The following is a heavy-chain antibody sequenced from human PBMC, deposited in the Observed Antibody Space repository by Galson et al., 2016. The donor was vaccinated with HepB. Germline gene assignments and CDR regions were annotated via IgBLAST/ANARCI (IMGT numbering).Heavy chain of an antibody. CDR1: EFTFSSYA. V-gene: IGHV3-30*03. D-gene: IGHD1-20*01. CDR3: ARDESLYNWNDLYYFDY. Sequence: SLRLSCAASEFTFSSYAMYWVRQAPGKGLEWVAVLSYDGSNKYYADSVKGRFTISRDISKKTLYLQMNSLRAEDTAVYYCARDESLYNWNDLYYFDYWGQGTLVTVSS. CDR2: LSYDGSNK. J-gene: IGHJ4*02.